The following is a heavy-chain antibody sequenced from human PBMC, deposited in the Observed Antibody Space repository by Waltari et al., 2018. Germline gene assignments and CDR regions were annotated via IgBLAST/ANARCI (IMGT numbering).Heavy chain of an antibody. V-gene: IGHV4-39*01. Sequence: QLQLQESGPGLVKPSETLSLTCTVSGVSISSSPYFWAWIRQSPGKGLEWIGSVSYRGNTHYNPSLKSRVTVSADTSKNQFSLNLTSVTAADTAVYYCSGQERLGPGNYWYFHLWGRGTLVTVSS. CDR1: GVSISSSPYF. CDR3: SGQERLGPGNYWYFHL. J-gene: IGHJ2*01. CDR2: VSYRGNT. D-gene: IGHD1-1*01.